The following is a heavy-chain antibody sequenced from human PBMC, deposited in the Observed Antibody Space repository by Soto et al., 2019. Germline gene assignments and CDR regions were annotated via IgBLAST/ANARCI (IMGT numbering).Heavy chain of an antibody. D-gene: IGHD6-19*01. J-gene: IGHJ5*02. CDR2: ITSSGSTI. Sequence: GGSLRLSCAASGFTFSSYSMNWVRQAPGKGLEWVSYITSSGSTIYYADSVKGRFTVSRDNAKNSLYLQMNSLRAEDTAVYYCARDDEGIAVAVSWFDPWGQGTLVTVSS. CDR3: ARDDEGIAVAVSWFDP. V-gene: IGHV3-48*01. CDR1: GFTFSSYS.